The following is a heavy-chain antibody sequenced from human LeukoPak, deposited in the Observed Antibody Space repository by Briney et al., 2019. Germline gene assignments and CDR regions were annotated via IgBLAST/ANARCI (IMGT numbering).Heavy chain of an antibody. J-gene: IGHJ6*02. CDR1: GYTFTSYY. CDR2: INPSGGST. D-gene: IGHD2-2*01. Sequence: ASVKVSCKASGYTFTSYYMHWVRQAPGQGLEWMGIINPSGGSTSYAQKFQGRVTMTRDTSTSTVYMELSSLRSEDTAVYYCARDEVYCSSTSCSYYGMDVWGQGTTVTVSS. CDR3: ARDEVYCSSTSCSYYGMDV. V-gene: IGHV1-46*01.